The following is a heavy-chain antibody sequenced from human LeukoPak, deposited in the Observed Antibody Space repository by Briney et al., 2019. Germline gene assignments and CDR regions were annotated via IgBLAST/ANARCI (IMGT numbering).Heavy chain of an antibody. V-gene: IGHV1-18*01. D-gene: IGHD2-15*01. J-gene: IGHJ5*02. CDR1: GYTFASYG. CDR3: ARGGHGSGGSCYIKNWFDP. Sequence: ASVKVSCKASGYTFASYGISWVRQAPGQGLEWMGWISAYNGNTNYAQKLQGRVTMTTDTSTNTSCMQLRSLRADDTAVYYCARGGHGSGGSCYIKNWFDPWGQGTLVTVSS. CDR2: ISAYNGNT.